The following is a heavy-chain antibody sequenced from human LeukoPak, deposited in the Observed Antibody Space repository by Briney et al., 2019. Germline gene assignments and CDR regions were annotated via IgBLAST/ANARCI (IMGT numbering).Heavy chain of an antibody. CDR3: ARDSSYYDSSGYGSDY. Sequence: GGSLRLSCAASGFTFSSYSMNWVRQAPGKGLEWVSSISSSSSYIYYADSVKGRFTISRDNAKNSLYLQMNSLRAEDTAVYYRARDSSYYDSSGYGSDYWGQGTLVTVSS. CDR2: ISSSSSYI. V-gene: IGHV3-21*01. CDR1: GFTFSSYS. D-gene: IGHD3-22*01. J-gene: IGHJ4*02.